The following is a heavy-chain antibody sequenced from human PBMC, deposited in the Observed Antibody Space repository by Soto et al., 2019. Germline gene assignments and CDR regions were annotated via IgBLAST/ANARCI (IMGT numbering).Heavy chain of an antibody. CDR1: GFTVSNNY. CDR3: ARYYSDSRTLVY. D-gene: IGHD3-22*01. V-gene: IGHV3-66*01. J-gene: IGHJ4*02. CDR2: IYSGGST. Sequence: EVQLVESGGGLVQPGGSLRLSCAASGFTVSNNYMSWVRQAPGKGLDWVSLIYSGGSTYYADPVKGRFTISRDNSKNTLYLQMNNLRAEDTAVYYCARYYSDSRTLVYWGQGILVTVSS.